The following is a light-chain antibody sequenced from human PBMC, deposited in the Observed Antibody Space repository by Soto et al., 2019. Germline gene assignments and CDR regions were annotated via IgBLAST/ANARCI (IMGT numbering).Light chain of an antibody. V-gene: IGLV6-57*01. J-gene: IGLJ1*01. CDR2: EGN. CDR3: HFYDISNQVV. Sequence: FMLTQPHSVSESPGKTVTISCTRSSGSIASNYVQWYQQRPGSIPTTVIYEGNQRPSGVPDRFSGSIDSSSSSASLPISGLKTEDEADYYCHFYDISNQVVFGTGTKLPAL. CDR1: SGSIASNY.